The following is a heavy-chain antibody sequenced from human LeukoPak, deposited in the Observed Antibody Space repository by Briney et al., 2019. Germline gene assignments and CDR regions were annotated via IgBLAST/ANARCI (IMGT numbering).Heavy chain of an antibody. CDR2: IIPIFGTA. CDR3: ARDIKLGYCSGGSCQGLDAFDI. CDR1: GGTFSSYA. V-gene: IGHV1-69*13. Sequence: SVKVSCKASGGTFSSYAISWVRQAPGHGLEWMGGIIPIFGTANYAQKFQGRVTITADESTSTAYMELSSLRSEDTAVYYCARDIKLGYCSGGSCQGLDAFDIWGQGTMVTVSS. J-gene: IGHJ3*02. D-gene: IGHD2-15*01.